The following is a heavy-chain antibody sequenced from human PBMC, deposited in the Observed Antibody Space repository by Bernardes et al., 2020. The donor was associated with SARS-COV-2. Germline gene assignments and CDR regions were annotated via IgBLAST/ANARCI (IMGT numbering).Heavy chain of an antibody. CDR1: GRTFTSSA. V-gene: IGHV1-58*01. D-gene: IGHD2-15*01. CDR3: ARARMGVEAVYYFDY. Sequence: SVKVSCKASGRTFTSSAVQWVRQARGQRLEWIGWIVVGSGDTKYTQKFLERISITRDMSTSTVYMELSSLRSEDTAVYYCARARMGVEAVYYFDYWGQGTLVTVSS. CDR2: IVVGSGDT. J-gene: IGHJ4*02.